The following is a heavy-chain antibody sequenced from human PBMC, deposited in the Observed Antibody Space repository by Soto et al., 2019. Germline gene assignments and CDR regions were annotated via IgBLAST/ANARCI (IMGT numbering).Heavy chain of an antibody. V-gene: IGHV1-46*01. J-gene: IGHJ6*02. CDR3: AREIYCSGGSCYSSYYYYGMDV. CDR1: GYTFTSYY. Sequence: QVQLVQSGAEVKKPGASVKVSCKASGYTFTSYYMHWVRQAPGQGLEWMGIINPSGGSTSYAQKFQGRVTMTRDTSTSTDYMELSSLRSEDTAVYYCAREIYCSGGSCYSSYYYYGMDVWGQGTTVTVSS. CDR2: INPSGGST. D-gene: IGHD2-15*01.